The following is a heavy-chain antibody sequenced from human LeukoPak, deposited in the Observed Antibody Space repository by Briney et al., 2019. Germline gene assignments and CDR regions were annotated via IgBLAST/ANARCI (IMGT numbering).Heavy chain of an antibody. V-gene: IGHV3-53*01. CDR1: GFTVSTNY. D-gene: IGHD3-10*01. CDR3: ARVGDHFHWYLDL. J-gene: IGHJ2*01. Sequence: GGSLRLSCAASGFTVSTNYMNWVRQPPGKGLEWVSILYSGSDTCYADSVKGRFTISRDSSKNILSLQMNNLRAEDTAVYYCARVGDHFHWYLDLWGRGTLVTVSS. CDR2: LYSGSDT.